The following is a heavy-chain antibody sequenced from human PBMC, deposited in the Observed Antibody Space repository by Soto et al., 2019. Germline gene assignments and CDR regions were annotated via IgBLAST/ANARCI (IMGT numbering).Heavy chain of an antibody. D-gene: IGHD6-19*01. J-gene: IGHJ4*02. Sequence: PGGSLRLSCAASGVTFSIYGMDGVRQAPGKGLEWVAVIWYDGSNKYYADSVKGRFTISRDNSKNTLYLQMNSLRAEDTAVYYCASGRYSSGWYPYWGQGTLVTVSS. CDR1: GVTFSIYG. CDR3: ASGRYSSGWYPY. V-gene: IGHV3-33*01. CDR2: IWYDGSNK.